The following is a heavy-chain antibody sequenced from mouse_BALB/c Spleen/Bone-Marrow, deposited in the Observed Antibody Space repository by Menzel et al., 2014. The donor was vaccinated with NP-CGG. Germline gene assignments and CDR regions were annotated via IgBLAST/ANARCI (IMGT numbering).Heavy chain of an antibody. CDR1: GYIFTNYW. D-gene: IGHD3-1*01. CDR2: IYPGNSDT. Sequence: VQLQQSGTVLARPGASVKMSCKASGYIFTNYWMHWVKQRPGQGLEWIGAIYPGNSDTRYNQKFKGKAKLTAVTSASTAYMDLSSLTNEDSAVYYCTTLGLAWFAYWGQGTLVTVSA. J-gene: IGHJ3*01. V-gene: IGHV1-5*01. CDR3: TTLGLAWFAY.